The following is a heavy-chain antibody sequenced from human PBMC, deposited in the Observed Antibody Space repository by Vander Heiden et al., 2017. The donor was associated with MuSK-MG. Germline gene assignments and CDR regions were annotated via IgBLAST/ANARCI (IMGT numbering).Heavy chain of an antibody. V-gene: IGHV3-23*01. Sequence: EVQLLESGGGLVQPGGSLRLSCAASGFTFSSYALSWVRQAPGKGLEWVSAISGSGGSTYYADSVKGRFTISRDNSKNTLYLQMNSLRAEDTAVYYCAKVSEGPYCGGDPFGCDYWGQGTLVTVSS. J-gene: IGHJ4*02. CDR3: AKVSEGPYCGGDPFGCDY. CDR1: GFTFSSYA. D-gene: IGHD2-21*02. CDR2: ISGSGGST.